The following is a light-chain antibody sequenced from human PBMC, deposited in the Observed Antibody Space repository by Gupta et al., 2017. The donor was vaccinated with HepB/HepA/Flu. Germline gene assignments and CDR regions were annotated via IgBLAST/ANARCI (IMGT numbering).Light chain of an antibody. CDR2: GVS. CDR3: QQYHDWPT. V-gene: IGKV3-15*01. Sequence: IQMTQFPVTLSVSPGERATLSCRASQNIGNDLVWYQQKPGQAPRLLIFGVSNRAAGIPARFSGSGSGTEFTLTISSLQSEDFAVYYCQQYHDWPTFGQETKVEIK. J-gene: IGKJ1*01. CDR1: QNIGND.